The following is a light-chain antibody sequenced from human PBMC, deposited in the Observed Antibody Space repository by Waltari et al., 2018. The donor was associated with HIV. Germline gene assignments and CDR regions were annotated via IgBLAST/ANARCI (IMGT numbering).Light chain of an antibody. Sequence: DFGLYNFVSWYQQHPGRVPRLILYDVDSRAPGISDRFSGSRSGPTASLNISRLRAEDEADYYCASFTGDDTLLFGGGTKVTVL. CDR1: DFGLYNF. CDR2: DVD. J-gene: IGLJ3*02. V-gene: IGLV2-14*03. CDR3: ASFTGDDTLL.